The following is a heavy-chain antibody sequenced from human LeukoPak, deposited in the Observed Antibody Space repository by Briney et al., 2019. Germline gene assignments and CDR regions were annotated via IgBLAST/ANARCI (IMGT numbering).Heavy chain of an antibody. V-gene: IGHV1-8*01. J-gene: IGHJ4*02. Sequence: ASVKVSCKASGYTFSSYDINWVRQATGQGLEWMGWMNPNSGNTGYAQKFQGRVTMTRNTPISTAYMELSSLRSEDTAVYYCARTHYYGSGIGYWGQGTLVTVSS. CDR1: GYTFSSYD. D-gene: IGHD3-10*01. CDR2: MNPNSGNT. CDR3: ARTHYYGSGIGY.